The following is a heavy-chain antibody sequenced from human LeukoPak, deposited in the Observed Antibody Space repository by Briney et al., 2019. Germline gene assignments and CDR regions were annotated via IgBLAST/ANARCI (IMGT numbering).Heavy chain of an antibody. D-gene: IGHD3-16*01. V-gene: IGHV3-15*01. Sequence: GGSLRLSWAASGFTFSEAWMTWVRQGPGKGLEWVGRIKSKSYVGTTDYAAPVKGRFTISRDDSKNTLYLQMNSLKTEDTAVYYCTTDPNQGELLLAVGYWGQGTRVTVSS. CDR3: TTDPNQGELLLAVGY. J-gene: IGHJ4*02. CDR1: GFTFSEAW. CDR2: IKSKSYVGTT.